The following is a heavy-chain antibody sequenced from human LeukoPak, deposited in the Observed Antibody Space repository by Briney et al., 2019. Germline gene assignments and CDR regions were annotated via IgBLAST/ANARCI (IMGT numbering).Heavy chain of an antibody. CDR2: ISAYNGNT. Sequence: GASVKVSCKASGYTFTSYGISWVRQDPGQGLEWMGWISAYNGNTNYAQKLQGRVTMTTDTSTSTAYMELRSLRSVDTAVYYCAREDIVATIGLFDYWGQGTLVTVSS. D-gene: IGHD5-12*01. CDR1: GYTFTSYG. J-gene: IGHJ4*02. CDR3: AREDIVATIGLFDY. V-gene: IGHV1-18*01.